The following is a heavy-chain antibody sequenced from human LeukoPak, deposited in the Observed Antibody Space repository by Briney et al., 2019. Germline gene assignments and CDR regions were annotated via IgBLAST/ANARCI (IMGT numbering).Heavy chain of an antibody. J-gene: IGHJ6*03. V-gene: IGHV1-2*02. CDR1: GYTFTGYY. CDR2: IKPNSGGT. D-gene: IGHD6-13*01. Sequence: ASVKVSCKASGYTFTGYYMHWVRQSPGQGLEWMRWIKPNSGGTNYAQKFQGRVTITRNTSISTAYMEPSSLRSEDTAVYYCARGEYSSSWYYYYYMDVWGKGTTVTVSS. CDR3: ARGEYSSSWYYYYYMDV.